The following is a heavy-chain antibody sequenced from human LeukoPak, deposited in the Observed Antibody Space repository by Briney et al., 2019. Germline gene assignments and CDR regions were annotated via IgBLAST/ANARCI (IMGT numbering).Heavy chain of an antibody. D-gene: IGHD3-22*01. CDR3: ARGPTPQTYYYDSSGYSD. CDR2: ISSSSTYI. Sequence: GGSLRLSCAASGFTFSSYSMNWVRQAPGKGLEWVSSISSSSTYIYYADSVNGRFTISRDNAKNSLYLQMNSLSAEDTAMYYCARGPTPQTYYYDSSGYSDWGQGTLVTVSS. CDR1: GFTFSSYS. V-gene: IGHV3-21*01. J-gene: IGHJ4*02.